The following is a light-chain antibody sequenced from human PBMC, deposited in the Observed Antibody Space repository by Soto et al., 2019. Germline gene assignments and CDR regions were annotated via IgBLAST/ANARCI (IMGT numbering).Light chain of an antibody. V-gene: IGLV2-14*01. CDR1: SGDIGSYNR. CDR2: EVT. J-gene: IGLJ1*01. Sequence: SALTRPASVSGSPGQSITLSCTGTSGDIGSYNRVSWYQQHPGKAPKLIIYEVTDRPSGVSNRFSGSKSGNTASLTISGLQAEDEAEYYCSSYTNINTRACVFGTGTKLTVL. CDR3: SSYTNINTRACV.